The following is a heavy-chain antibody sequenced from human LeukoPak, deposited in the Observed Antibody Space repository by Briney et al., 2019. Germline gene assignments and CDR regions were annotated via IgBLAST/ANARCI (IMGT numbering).Heavy chain of an antibody. V-gene: IGHV4-34*01. CDR2: INHSGST. J-gene: IGHJ5*02. CDR3: ARDLSSGEFDP. CDR1: GGSFSGYY. D-gene: IGHD6-19*01. Sequence: PSETLSLTCAVYGGSFSGYYWSWIRQPPGKGLEWIGEINHSGSTNYNPSLKSRVTISVDTSKNQFSLKLSSVTAADTAVYYCARDLSSGEFDPWGQGTLVTVSS.